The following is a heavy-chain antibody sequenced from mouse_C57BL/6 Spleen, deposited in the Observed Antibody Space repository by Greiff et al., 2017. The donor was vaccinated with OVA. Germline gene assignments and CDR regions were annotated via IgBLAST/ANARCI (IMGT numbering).Heavy chain of an antibody. CDR3: AGGFTTALDY. D-gene: IGHD1-2*01. CDR2: ISSGSSTI. CDR1: GFTFSDYG. J-gene: IGHJ2*01. V-gene: IGHV5-17*01. Sequence: EVKLMESGGGLVKPGGSLKLSCAASGFTFSDYGMHWVRQAPEKGLEWVAYISSGSSTIYYADTVKGRFTISRDNAKNTLFLQMTSLRSEDTAMYYCAGGFTTALDYWGQGTTLTVSS.